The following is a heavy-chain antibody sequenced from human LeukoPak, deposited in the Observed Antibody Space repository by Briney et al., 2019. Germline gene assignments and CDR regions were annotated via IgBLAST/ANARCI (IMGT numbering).Heavy chain of an antibody. D-gene: IGHD3-16*01. CDR3: AKDLRVSGTYDYGVEASLES. J-gene: IGHJ4*02. Sequence: PGRSLRLSCAASGFTFSTYGMHRVRQAPGRGLEWVTVISFHGSKTFYVESVKGRFTISRDNSKNTLYLQMNSLRAEDTAVYYCAKDLRVSGTYDYGVEASLESWGQGTLVTVSS. V-gene: IGHV3-30*18. CDR1: GFTFSTYG. CDR2: ISFHGSKT.